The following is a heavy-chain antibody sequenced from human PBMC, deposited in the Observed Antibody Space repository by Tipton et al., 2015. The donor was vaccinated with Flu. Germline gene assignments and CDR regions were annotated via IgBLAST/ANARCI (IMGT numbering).Heavy chain of an antibody. V-gene: IGHV4-59*01. Sequence: GLVKPSETLSLTCTISGGSISFYYWSWIRQPPGKGLEWIGYISQSGSTNYNPSLRSRVTISIDASENQFSLNLRSVTAADTAVYYCARVRAYSSSSEEDHFDYWGQGVLVAVSS. CDR2: ISQSGST. CDR3: ARVRAYSSSSEEDHFDY. D-gene: IGHD6-6*01. CDR1: GGSISFYY. J-gene: IGHJ4*02.